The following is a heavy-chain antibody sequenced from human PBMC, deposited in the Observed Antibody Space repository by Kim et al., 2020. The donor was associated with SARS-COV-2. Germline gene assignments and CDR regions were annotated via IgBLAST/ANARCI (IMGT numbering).Heavy chain of an antibody. Sequence: YAQKFQGRVTITADESTSTAYMELSSLRSEDTAVYYCARGEGTVVTPPDYWGQGTLVTVSS. J-gene: IGHJ4*02. CDR3: ARGEGTVVTPPDY. D-gene: IGHD2-21*02. V-gene: IGHV1-69*01.